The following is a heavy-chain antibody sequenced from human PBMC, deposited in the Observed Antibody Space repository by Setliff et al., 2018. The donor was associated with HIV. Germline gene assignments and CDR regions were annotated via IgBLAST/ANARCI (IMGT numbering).Heavy chain of an antibody. CDR2: ISKNSFSI. CDR1: GFTFDNVD. D-gene: IGHD1-26*01. CDR3: ATGRLRATSPFDN. V-gene: IGHV3-23*01. J-gene: IGHJ4*02. Sequence: GGSLRLSCAASGFTFDNVDMNWVRQAPGKGPEWVSSISKNSFSIYYTDSVKGRFTVSRDNSRDTLYLQMNSLRAEDTAVYYCATGRLRATSPFDNWGQGTLVTV.